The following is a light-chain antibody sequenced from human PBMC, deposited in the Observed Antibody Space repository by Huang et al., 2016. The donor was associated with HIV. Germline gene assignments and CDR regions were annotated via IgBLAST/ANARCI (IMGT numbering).Light chain of an antibody. CDR1: QDIKNY. CDR3: QHYHSLPYT. CDR2: DAS. Sequence: DIQMTQSPSSLSASIGDRVTITCQASQDIKNYLSWYQQRPGKAPQPLISDASNLQTGLPSRFSGGGSGTDFTLTISSLQSEDIATYYCQHYHSLPYTFGQGTKLEIK. J-gene: IGKJ2*01. V-gene: IGKV1-33*01.